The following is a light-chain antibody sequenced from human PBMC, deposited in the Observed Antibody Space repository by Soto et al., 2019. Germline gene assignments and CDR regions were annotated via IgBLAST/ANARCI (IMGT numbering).Light chain of an antibody. Sequence: DILLTQSPATLSVSPGERDTLSCWASQSVSTYLAWYQQKPGPAPMLLIYDASSRATGLPARFSGSGSGTDFTLTISRVEPEDFAVYYRQQRSNSITFGQGTRLEIK. CDR2: DAS. CDR3: QQRSNSIT. J-gene: IGKJ5*01. CDR1: QSVSTY. V-gene: IGKV3-11*01.